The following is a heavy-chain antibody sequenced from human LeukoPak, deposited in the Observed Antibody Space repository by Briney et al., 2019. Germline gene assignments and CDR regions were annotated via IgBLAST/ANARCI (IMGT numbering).Heavy chain of an antibody. CDR1: GFTFSNHA. V-gene: IGHV3-23*01. J-gene: IGHJ5*02. D-gene: IGHD2-2*02. CDR3: AKNTNTDWFDP. CDR2: ISGSGGST. Sequence: GGSLRLSCAASGFTFSNHAMSWVRQAPGKGLEWVSAISGSGGSTYYADSVKGRFTISRDNSKNTLYLQMNSLRAEDTALYYCAKNTNTDWFDPWGQGTLLTVSS.